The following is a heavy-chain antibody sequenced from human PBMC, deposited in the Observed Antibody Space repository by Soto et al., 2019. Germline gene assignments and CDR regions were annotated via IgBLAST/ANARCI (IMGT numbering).Heavy chain of an antibody. CDR2: FYWDGDK. CDR3: AHSSYAYGLPGDY. V-gene: IGHV2-5*02. J-gene: IGHJ4*02. D-gene: IGHD3-16*01. CDR1: GFSLTINRVG. Sequence: QITLKESGPTLVKPTQTLTLTCTFSGFSLTINRVGVAWIRQPPGKALEWLALFYWDGDKRYSLSLKSRLTITKDTSENQVVLTMTNVDPEDTATYYCAHSSYAYGLPGDYWGQGTLVTVSS.